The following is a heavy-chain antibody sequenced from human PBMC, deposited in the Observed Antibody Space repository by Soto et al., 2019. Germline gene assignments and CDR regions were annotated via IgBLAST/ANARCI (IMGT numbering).Heavy chain of an antibody. Sequence: GGSLRLSCAASGFTFSSYAMSWVRQAPGKGLEWVSAISGSGGSTYYADSVKGRFTISRDNSKNTLYLQMNSLRAEDTAVYYCAKDYQGFYNWNYFSRGKLNNWFDPWGQGTLVTVSS. CDR2: ISGSGGST. V-gene: IGHV3-23*01. CDR1: GFTFSSYA. CDR3: AKDYQGFYNWNYFSRGKLNNWFDP. J-gene: IGHJ5*02. D-gene: IGHD1-7*01.